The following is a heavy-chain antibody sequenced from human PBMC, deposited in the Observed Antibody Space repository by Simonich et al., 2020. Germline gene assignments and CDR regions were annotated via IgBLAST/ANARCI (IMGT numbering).Heavy chain of an antibody. J-gene: IGHJ1*01. CDR1: GGSFSGYY. V-gene: IGHV4-34*01. CDR3: ARGLRVAAAGTAFQH. CDR2: INHSAST. D-gene: IGHD6-13*01. Sequence: QVQLQQWGAGLLKPSETLSLTCAVYGGSFSGYYWSWIRQPPGQGLEWIGEINHSASTNYNPAHEMRVTLAVDTSKNQFSQKLSSVTAADTAVYYCARGLRVAAAGTAFQHWGQGTLVTVSS.